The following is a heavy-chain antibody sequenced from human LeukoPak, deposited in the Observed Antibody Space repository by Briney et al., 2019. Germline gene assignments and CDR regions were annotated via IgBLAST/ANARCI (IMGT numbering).Heavy chain of an antibody. CDR2: INPNSGGT. V-gene: IGHV1-2*02. J-gene: IGHJ4*02. CDR3: ASRGAHFDY. Sequence: GASVTVSCKSSGYTFTVYYMHWVRQAPGQGIEWMGWINPNSGGTNYAQKFQGRVTMTRDTSISTAYMELSRLRSDDTAVYYCASRGAHFDYWGQGTLVTVSS. D-gene: IGHD3-16*01. CDR1: GYTFTVYY.